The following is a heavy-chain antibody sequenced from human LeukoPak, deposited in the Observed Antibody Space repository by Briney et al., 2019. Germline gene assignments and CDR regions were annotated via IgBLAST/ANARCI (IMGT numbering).Heavy chain of an antibody. J-gene: IGHJ6*03. CDR2: ISSSSSYI. D-gene: IGHD2-2*01. Sequence: GGSLRLSCAASGFTFSSYEMNWVRQAPGKGLEWVSSISSSSSYIYYADSVKGRFTISRDNAKNSLYLQMNSLRAEDTAVYYCARGATRYCSSTSCYEGGYYYYYMDVWGKGTTVTVSS. CDR3: ARGATRYCSSTSCYEGGYYYYYMDV. V-gene: IGHV3-21*01. CDR1: GFTFSSYE.